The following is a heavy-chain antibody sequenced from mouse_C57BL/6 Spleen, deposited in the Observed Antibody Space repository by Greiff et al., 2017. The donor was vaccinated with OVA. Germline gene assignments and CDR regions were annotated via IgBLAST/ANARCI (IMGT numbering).Heavy chain of an antibody. J-gene: IGHJ1*03. CDR2: IHPNSGST. Sequence: VQLQQPGAELVKPGASVKLSCKASGYTFTSYWMHWVKQRPGQGLEWIGMIHPNSGSTNYNEKFKSKATLTVDKSSSTAYMQLSSLTSEDSAVYYGARWDDSNHWYFDVWGTGTTVTVSS. CDR3: ARWDDSNHWYFDV. D-gene: IGHD2-5*01. CDR1: GYTFTSYW. V-gene: IGHV1-64*01.